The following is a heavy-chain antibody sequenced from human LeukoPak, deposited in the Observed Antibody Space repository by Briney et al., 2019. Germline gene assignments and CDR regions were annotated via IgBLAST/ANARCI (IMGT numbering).Heavy chain of an antibody. J-gene: IGHJ4*02. CDR3: ARVGYNYGYDS. CDR1: GXSISSGGYS. Sequence: SQTLSLTCTVSGXSISSGGYSWSWIRQHPGKGLEWIGYIYNSGSTYFNPSLKSRVTMSVDTSKNQFSLNLSSVTAADPAVYYCARVGYNYGYDSWGQGTLVTVSS. D-gene: IGHD5-18*01. V-gene: IGHV4-31*03. CDR2: IYNSGST.